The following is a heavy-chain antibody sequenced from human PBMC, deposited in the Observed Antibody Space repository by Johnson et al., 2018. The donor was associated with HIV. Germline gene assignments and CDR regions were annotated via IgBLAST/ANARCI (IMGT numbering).Heavy chain of an antibody. CDR1: GFTVSSNY. J-gene: IGHJ3*02. Sequence: VQLVESGGGLVHPGGSLRLSCAASGFTVSSNYMSWVRQAPGKGLEWVSVIYSGGTTYYADSVKGRFTISRDTSENTVYLQMNILRAEDTAVYYCAREALPRGLQSSFGGAFDIWGQGTMVTVSS. CDR3: AREALPRGLQSSFGGAFDI. V-gene: IGHV3-66*01. CDR2: IYSGGTT. D-gene: IGHD4-23*01.